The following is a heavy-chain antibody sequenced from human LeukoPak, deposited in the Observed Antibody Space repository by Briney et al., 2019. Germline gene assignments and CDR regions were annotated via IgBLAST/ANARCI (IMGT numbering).Heavy chain of an antibody. CDR2: ISSSSSYI. CDR1: GFTFSSYS. D-gene: IGHD2-15*01. CDR3: ARARAAPMHYDGMDV. Sequence: NPGGSLRLSCAASGFTFSSYSMNWVRQAPGKGLEWVSSISSSSSYIYYADSVKGRFTISRDNAKNSLYLQMNSVRAEDTAVYYCARARAAPMHYDGMDVSGPGDTFTVSS. V-gene: IGHV3-21*01. J-gene: IGHJ6*02.